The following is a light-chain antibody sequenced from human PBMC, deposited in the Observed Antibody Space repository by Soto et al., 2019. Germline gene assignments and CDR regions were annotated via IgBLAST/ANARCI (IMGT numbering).Light chain of an antibody. CDR2: GAS. V-gene: IGKV3-20*01. CDR1: QSVSSSY. Sequence: EIVLTQSPGTLSLSPGERATLSCRASQSVSSSYLAWYQQKPGQAPRLLIYGASSRDTGIPDRFSGSGSGTDFTLTLSRLEPEDFAVYYCQQYGSSPPWTFGQGTKVEIK. CDR3: QQYGSSPPWT. J-gene: IGKJ1*01.